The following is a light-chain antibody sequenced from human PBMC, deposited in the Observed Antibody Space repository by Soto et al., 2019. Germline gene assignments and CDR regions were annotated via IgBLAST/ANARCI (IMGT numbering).Light chain of an antibody. CDR2: SNY. Sequence: QSVLTQPPSASGPPGQRVTISCSGSSSNIGSTSVSWYQQLPGTAPRLLMYSNYQRLSGVPDRFSGSKSGTSASLAINGLQSEDEADYYCAAWDDSLNGYVFGTGTKVTVL. CDR3: AAWDDSLNGYV. V-gene: IGLV1-44*01. CDR1: SSNIGSTS. J-gene: IGLJ1*01.